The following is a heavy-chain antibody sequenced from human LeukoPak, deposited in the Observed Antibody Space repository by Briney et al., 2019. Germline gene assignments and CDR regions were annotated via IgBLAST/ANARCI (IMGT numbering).Heavy chain of an antibody. CDR3: ARSPHDDFWSGYYTGHYYYYMDV. V-gene: IGHV1-18*01. CDR1: GYTFTSYG. J-gene: IGHJ6*03. D-gene: IGHD3-3*01. Sequence: ASVKVSCKASGYTFTSYGISWVRQAPGQGVEWMGWISVYNGNTNYAQKLKGRVTMTTDTSTSTAYMKLRSLRSDDTAVYYCARSPHDDFWSGYYTGHYYYYMDVWGKGTTVTVSS. CDR2: ISVYNGNT.